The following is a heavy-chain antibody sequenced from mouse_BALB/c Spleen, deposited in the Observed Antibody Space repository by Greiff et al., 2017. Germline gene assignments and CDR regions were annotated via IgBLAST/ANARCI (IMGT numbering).Heavy chain of an antibody. CDR2: INPSTGYT. Sequence: VQLQESGAELAKPGASVKMSCKASGYTFTSYWMHWVKQRPGQGLEWIEYINPSTGYTEYNQKFKDKATLTADKSSSTAYMQLSSLTSEDSAVYYCARPTARADYYAMDYWGQGTSVTVSS. D-gene: IGHD3-2*01. CDR3: ARPTARADYYAMDY. V-gene: IGHV1-7*01. J-gene: IGHJ4*01. CDR1: GYTFTSYW.